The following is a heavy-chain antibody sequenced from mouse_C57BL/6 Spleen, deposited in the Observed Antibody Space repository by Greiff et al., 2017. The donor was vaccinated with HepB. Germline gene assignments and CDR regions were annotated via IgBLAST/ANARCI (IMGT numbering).Heavy chain of an antibody. Sequence: QVQLQQPGAELVRPGSSVKLSCKASGYTFTSYWMHWVKQRPIQGLEWIGNIDPSDSETNYNQKFKDKATLTVDKSSSTAYMQLSSLTSEDSAVYYCAGGTLYYAMDYWGQGTSVTVSS. CDR1: GYTFTSYW. CDR3: AGGTLYYAMDY. CDR2: IDPSDSET. J-gene: IGHJ4*01. D-gene: IGHD4-1*01. V-gene: IGHV1-52*01.